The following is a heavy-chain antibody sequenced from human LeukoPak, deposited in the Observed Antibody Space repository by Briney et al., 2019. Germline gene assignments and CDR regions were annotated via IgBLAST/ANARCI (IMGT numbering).Heavy chain of an antibody. J-gene: IGHJ4*02. V-gene: IGHV1-69*05. CDR1: GGTFSSYA. D-gene: IGHD1-26*01. CDR3: ARLGTSIVGTYFYDY. CDR2: IIPIFGTA. Sequence: GASVKVSCKASGGTFSSYAISWVRQAPGQGLEWMGGIIPIFGTANYAQKFQGRVTITTDESTSTAYMELSSLRSEDTAVYYCARLGTSIVGTYFYDYWGQGTLVTVSS.